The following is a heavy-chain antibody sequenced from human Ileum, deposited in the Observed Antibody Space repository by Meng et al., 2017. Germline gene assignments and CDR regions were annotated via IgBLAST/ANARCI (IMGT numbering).Heavy chain of an antibody. CDR2: IYRDDEK. J-gene: IGHJ5*02. CDR1: GFSLTTGAGG. Sequence: QIPLKESRPTLVNTTQTLTRTCTFSGFSLTTGAGGVSGFLQPTGKGLEWLAMIYRDDEKRFSPSLNSRLTITKDTSKSQVVLTMTNMDPVDTATYYCARGRVGTWWFDPWGQGALVTVSS. D-gene: IGHD3-16*01. V-gene: IGHV2-5*02. CDR3: ARGRVGTWWFDP.